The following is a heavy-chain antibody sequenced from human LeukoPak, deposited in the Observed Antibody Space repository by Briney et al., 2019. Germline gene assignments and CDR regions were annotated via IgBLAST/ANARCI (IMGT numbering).Heavy chain of an antibody. CDR1: GGSISSYY. CDR2: IYTSGST. D-gene: IGHD2-15*01. CDR3: ARLRINYYYMDV. V-gene: IGHV4-4*09. J-gene: IGHJ6*03. Sequence: SETLSLTCTVSGGSISSYYWSWIRQPPGKGLEWIGYIYTSGSTNYNPYIKSRVTISVDTPKNQFSLKQSSVTAADTAVYYCARLRINYYYMDVWGKGTTVTVSS.